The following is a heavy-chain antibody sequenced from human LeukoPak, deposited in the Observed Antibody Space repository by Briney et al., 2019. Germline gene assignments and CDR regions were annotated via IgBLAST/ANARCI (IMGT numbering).Heavy chain of an antibody. CDR3: ARDQPPSGYQLPRDYYYYYGMDV. D-gene: IGHD2-2*01. CDR2: MNPNSGNT. V-gene: IGHV1-8*01. J-gene: IGHJ6*02. CDR1: GYTFTSYD. Sequence: ASVKVSCKASGYTFTSYDINWVRQATGQGLEWMGWMNPNSGNTGYAQKFQGRVTMTRNTSISTAYMELSSLRSEDTAVYYCARDQPPSGYQLPRDYYYYYGMDVWGQGTTVTVSS.